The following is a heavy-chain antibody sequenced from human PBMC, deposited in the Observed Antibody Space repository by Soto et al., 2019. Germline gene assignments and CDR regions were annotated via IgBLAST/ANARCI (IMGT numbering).Heavy chain of an antibody. V-gene: IGHV1-69*13. CDR3: ARYPRLAVAGLSAEYFQH. CDR2: IIPIFGTA. CDR1: GGTFSSYA. J-gene: IGHJ1*01. D-gene: IGHD6-19*01. Sequence: SVKVSCKASGGTFSSYAISWVRQAPGQGLEWMGGIIPIFGTANYAQKFQGRVTITADESTSTAYMELSSLRSEDTAVYYFARYPRLAVAGLSAEYFQHWGQSTLVTVSS.